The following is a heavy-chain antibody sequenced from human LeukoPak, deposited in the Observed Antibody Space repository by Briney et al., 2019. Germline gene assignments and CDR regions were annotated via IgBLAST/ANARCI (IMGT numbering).Heavy chain of an antibody. CDR1: GYSFTSYW. CDR2: IYPGDSDT. CDR3: AIREPYCSSTSCYLGAFDI. V-gene: IGHV5-51*01. J-gene: IGHJ3*02. D-gene: IGHD2-2*01. Sequence: GESLKISCKGSGYSFTSYWIGWVRQMPGKGLEWMGIIYPGDSDTRYSPSFQGQVTISADKSISTAYLQWSSLKASDTAMYYCAIREPYCSSTSCYLGAFDIWGQGTVVTVSS.